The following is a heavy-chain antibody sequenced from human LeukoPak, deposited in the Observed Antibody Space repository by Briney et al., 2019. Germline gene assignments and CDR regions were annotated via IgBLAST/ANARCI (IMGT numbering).Heavy chain of an antibody. V-gene: IGHV3-21*01. CDR2: ISSSSSYL. D-gene: IGHD5-12*01. CDR3: ARATLLMRDGYKLDAFDI. Sequence: PGGSLRLSCAASGFTFSSYSMNWVRQAPGKGLEWVSSISSSSSYLYYADSVKGRFTISRDNAKNSLYLQMNSLRAEDTAVYYCARATLLMRDGYKLDAFDIWGQGTMVTVSS. J-gene: IGHJ3*02. CDR1: GFTFSSYS.